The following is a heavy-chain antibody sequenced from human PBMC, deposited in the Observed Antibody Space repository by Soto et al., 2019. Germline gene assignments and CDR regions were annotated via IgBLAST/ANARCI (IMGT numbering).Heavy chain of an antibody. J-gene: IGHJ4*02. Sequence: SETLSLTCTVSGGSISSGGYYWSWIRQHPGKGLEWIGYIYYSGSTYYNPSLKSRVTISVDTSKNQFSLKLSSVTAADTAVYYCARSAGDSSGYDYWGQGTLVTVSS. V-gene: IGHV4-31*03. D-gene: IGHD3-22*01. CDR1: GGSISSGGYY. CDR2: IYYSGST. CDR3: ARSAGDSSGYDY.